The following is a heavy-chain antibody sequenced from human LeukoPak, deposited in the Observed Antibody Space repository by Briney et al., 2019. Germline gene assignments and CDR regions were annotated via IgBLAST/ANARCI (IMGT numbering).Heavy chain of an antibody. D-gene: IGHD2-8*01. V-gene: IGHV3-23*01. Sequence: GSLRLSCAASGFIFRGYAMSWAGQAQGKGLEWVSTISVIGVRTYYADPVKGRSTIPRENSKKTVYLQMNRLRGEDRAVYYCAKDRSCINDVGHGDCDYWGQGTLVTVSS. J-gene: IGHJ4*02. CDR1: GFIFRGYA. CDR3: AKDRSCINDVGHGDCDY. CDR2: ISVIGVRT.